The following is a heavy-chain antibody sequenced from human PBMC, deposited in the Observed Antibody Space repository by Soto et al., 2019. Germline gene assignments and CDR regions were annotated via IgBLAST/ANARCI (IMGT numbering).Heavy chain of an antibody. J-gene: IGHJ4*02. V-gene: IGHV3-48*01. Sequence: EVQLVESGGGLVQPGGSLRLSCAASGFTFSSYSMNWVRQAPGKGLEWVSYISSSSSTIYYADSVKGRFTISRDNAKNSLYLQMNSLRAEDTAVYYCASVRGSVYWNYFDYWGQGTLVTVSS. CDR2: ISSSSSTI. CDR3: ASVRGSVYWNYFDY. CDR1: GFTFSSYS. D-gene: IGHD1-1*01.